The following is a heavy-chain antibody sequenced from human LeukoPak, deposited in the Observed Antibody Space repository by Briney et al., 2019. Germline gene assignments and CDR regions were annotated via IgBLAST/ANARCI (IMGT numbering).Heavy chain of an antibody. Sequence: GGSLRLSCAASGFTFSSYNMNWVRQAPGKGLEWVSSITSSSNYTYYADSVKGRFTISRDNSKNTLYLQMNSLRAEDTAVYYCARGSHSSSWSDFDYWGQGTLVTVSS. CDR2: ITSSSNYT. V-gene: IGHV3-21*04. CDR1: GFTFSSYN. D-gene: IGHD6-13*01. CDR3: ARGSHSSSWSDFDY. J-gene: IGHJ4*02.